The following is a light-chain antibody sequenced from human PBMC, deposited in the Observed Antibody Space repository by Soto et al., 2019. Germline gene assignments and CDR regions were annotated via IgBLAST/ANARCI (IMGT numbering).Light chain of an antibody. CDR3: SSYEGSNTFV. J-gene: IGLJ1*01. Sequence: QSALTQPPSASGSPGQSVTISCTGTSSDVGGYNYVSWYQQHPGKAPKLMIYEVSKRPSGVPDRFSGSKSGNTASLTVSGLQAEDEADYYCSSYEGSNTFVFGTGPKLTVL. V-gene: IGLV2-8*01. CDR1: SSDVGGYNY. CDR2: EVS.